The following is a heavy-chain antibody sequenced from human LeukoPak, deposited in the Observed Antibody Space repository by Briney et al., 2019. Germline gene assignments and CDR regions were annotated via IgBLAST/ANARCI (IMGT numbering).Heavy chain of an antibody. D-gene: IGHD2-15*01. Sequence: GGSLRLSCVVSGFTFTNYWMQWVRQVPGKGLVWVARMNSDGTSIIHADSVKGRFTISRDNAENTLYLQMNSLRPEDTALYYCARSQSGVFDVWGQGTMIIVSS. CDR1: GFTFTNYW. CDR2: MNSDGTSI. CDR3: ARSQSGVFDV. J-gene: IGHJ3*01. V-gene: IGHV3-74*01.